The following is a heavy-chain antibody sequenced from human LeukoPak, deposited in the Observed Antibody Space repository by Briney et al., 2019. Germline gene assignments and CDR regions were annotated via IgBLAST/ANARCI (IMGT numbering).Heavy chain of an antibody. CDR3: ARGFLNVWGSYRYKNLFDY. CDR2: IYPGDSDT. J-gene: IGHJ4*02. D-gene: IGHD3-16*02. V-gene: IGHV5-51*01. Sequence: GESLKISSKGSGYSFTSYWIGWVRPMPGKGLEWMGIIYPGDSDTRYSPSFQGQVTISADKSISTAYLQWSSLKASDTAMYYCARGFLNVWGSYRYKNLFDYWGQGTLVTVSS. CDR1: GYSFTSYW.